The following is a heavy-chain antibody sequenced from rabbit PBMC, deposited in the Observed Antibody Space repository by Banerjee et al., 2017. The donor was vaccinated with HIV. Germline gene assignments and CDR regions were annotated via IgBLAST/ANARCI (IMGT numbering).Heavy chain of an antibody. V-gene: IGHV1S45*01. CDR3: ARDSNNYDDYGLKL. CDR2: IYTGSGST. J-gene: IGHJ4*01. Sequence: QEQLVESGGGLVTLGGSLKLSCTASGFSFSSDHMCWVRQAPGKGLEWIGCIYTGSGSTYYASWAKGRFTISKTSSTTVTLQMTSLTAADTATYFCARDSNNYDDYGLKLWGPGTLVTVS. D-gene: IGHD2-1*01. CDR1: GFSFSSDH.